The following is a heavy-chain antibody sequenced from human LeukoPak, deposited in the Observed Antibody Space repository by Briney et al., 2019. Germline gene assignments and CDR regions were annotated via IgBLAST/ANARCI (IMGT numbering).Heavy chain of an antibody. D-gene: IGHD3-22*01. V-gene: IGHV1-18*01. CDR2: ISAYNGNT. J-gene: IGHJ3*02. CDR3: ARDLPYYDSTGRVPTDAFDI. CDR1: GYTFTSYG. Sequence: ASVKVSCKASGYTFTSYGISWVRQAPGQGLEWMGWISAYNGNTDYAQKLQGRVTMTTDTSTSTAYMDLRGLRSDDTAVYYCARDLPYYDSTGRVPTDAFDIWGQGTMVTVSS.